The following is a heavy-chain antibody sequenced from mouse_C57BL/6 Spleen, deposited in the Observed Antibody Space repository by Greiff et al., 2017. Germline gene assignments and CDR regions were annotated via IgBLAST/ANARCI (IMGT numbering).Heavy chain of an antibody. CDR2: IYPSDSET. Sequence: VHLQQPGAELVRPGSSVKLSCKASGYTFTSYWMDWVKQRPGQGLEWIGNIYPSDSETHYNQKFKDKATLTVDKSSSTAYMQLSSLTSEDSAVYYCARGITTEYFDVWGTGTTVTVSS. CDR1: GYTFTSYW. J-gene: IGHJ1*03. D-gene: IGHD1-1*01. V-gene: IGHV1-61*01. CDR3: ARGITTEYFDV.